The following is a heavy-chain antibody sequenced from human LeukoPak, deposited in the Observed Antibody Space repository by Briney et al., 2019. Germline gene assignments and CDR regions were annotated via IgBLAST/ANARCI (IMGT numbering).Heavy chain of an antibody. Sequence: SETLSLTCTVSGYSISSGYYWGWIRQPPGKGLEWIGSIYHSGSTYYNPSLKSRVTISVDTSKNQFSLKLSSVTAADTAVYYCAREYYGSGSSPYYYMDVWGKGTTVTVSS. J-gene: IGHJ6*03. CDR2: IYHSGST. V-gene: IGHV4-38-2*02. CDR3: AREYYGSGSSPYYYMDV. CDR1: GYSISSGYY. D-gene: IGHD3-10*01.